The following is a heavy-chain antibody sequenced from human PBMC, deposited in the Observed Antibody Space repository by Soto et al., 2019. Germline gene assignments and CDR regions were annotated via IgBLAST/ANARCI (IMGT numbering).Heavy chain of an antibody. CDR2: MNPNSGNT. Sequence: RASVKVSCKASGYTFTSYDIKWVRQATGQGLEWMGWMNPNSGNTGYAQKFQGRVTMTRNTSISTAYMELSSLRSEDTAVYYCASSTRFVASLSTFDSWGQGTLVTVSP. J-gene: IGHJ4*02. CDR1: GYTFTSYD. V-gene: IGHV1-8*01. CDR3: ASSTRFVASLSTFDS. D-gene: IGHD3-3*01.